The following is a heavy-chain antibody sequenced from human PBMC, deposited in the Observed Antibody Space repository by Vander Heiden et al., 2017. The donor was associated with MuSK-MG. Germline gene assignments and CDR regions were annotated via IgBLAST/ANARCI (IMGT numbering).Heavy chain of an antibody. V-gene: IGHV3-43*02. J-gene: IGHJ4*02. CDR2: ISGDGANT. CDR3: AKDVEFDAGAPGH. Sequence: EVHLVESGGGVVQPGGSLRRSCAASGFTFDESAMHWVRQVPGKGLDWSSFISGDGANTYYADSVKGRFTISRDNNKTSLFLQMDSLTAEDTALYYCAKDVEFDAGAPGHGGLGTLVTVSS. CDR1: GFTFDESA. D-gene: IGHD1-1*01.